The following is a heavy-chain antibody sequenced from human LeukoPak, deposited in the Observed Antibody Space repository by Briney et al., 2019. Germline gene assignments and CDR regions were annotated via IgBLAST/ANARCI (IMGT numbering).Heavy chain of an antibody. CDR2: IYYSGTT. J-gene: IGHJ4*02. CDR1: GGSISTSSYY. D-gene: IGHD1-26*01. Sequence: PSETLSLTCTVSGGSISTSSYYWGWIRQPPGKGLEWIVSIYYSGTTYYNPSLQSRVTISVDTSKNQFSLKLTSVTAADTAVYYCARQGRILGATIDYWGQRTLVTVSS. V-gene: IGHV4-39*01. CDR3: ARQGRILGATIDY.